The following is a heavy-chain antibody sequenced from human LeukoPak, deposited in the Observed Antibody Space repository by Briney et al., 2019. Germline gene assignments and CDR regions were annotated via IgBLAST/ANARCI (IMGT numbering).Heavy chain of an antibody. Sequence: PGGSLRLSCAASGFTFSSYAMSWVRQAPGKGLEWVSAISGSGGSTYYADSVKGRFTISRDNSKNTLYLQMNSLRAEDTAVYYCAKQLWFGESLYDKFDYWGQGTLVTVSS. V-gene: IGHV3-23*01. J-gene: IGHJ4*02. CDR1: GFTFSSYA. D-gene: IGHD3-10*01. CDR3: AKQLWFGESLYDKFDY. CDR2: ISGSGGST.